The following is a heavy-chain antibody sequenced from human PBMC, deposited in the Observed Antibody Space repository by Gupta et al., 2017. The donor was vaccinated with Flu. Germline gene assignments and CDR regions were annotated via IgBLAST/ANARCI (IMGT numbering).Heavy chain of an antibody. J-gene: IGHJ4*02. Sequence: QVQQVHSGAEVKKPGASVKVSCKASGYTFTTYGITWVRQAPKQGLECMGWISAYNGNTHYGQQLQGRVTVTTDTSTNTAYMQLRSMRSDDTAVYYCARSSGARGLLCDYWGQGTLVTVCS. CDR3: ARSSGARGLLCDY. CDR2: ISAYNGNT. CDR1: GYTFTTYG. D-gene: IGHD2-15*01. V-gene: IGHV1-18*01.